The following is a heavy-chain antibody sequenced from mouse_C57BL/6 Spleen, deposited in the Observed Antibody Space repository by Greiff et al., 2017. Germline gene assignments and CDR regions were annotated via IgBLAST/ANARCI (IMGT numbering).Heavy chain of an antibody. CDR1: GYTFTSYW. CDR2: IYPSDSET. J-gene: IGHJ4*01. D-gene: IGHD1-1*01. CDR3: ERGGIYYYGSSYEAMDY. V-gene: IGHV1-61*01. Sequence: QVQLQQPGAELVRPGSSVKLSCKASGYTFTSYWMDWVKQRPGQGLEWIGNIYPSDSETHYNQKFKDKATLTVDKSSSTAYMQLSSLTSEDSAVYYCERGGIYYYGSSYEAMDYWGQGTSATVSS.